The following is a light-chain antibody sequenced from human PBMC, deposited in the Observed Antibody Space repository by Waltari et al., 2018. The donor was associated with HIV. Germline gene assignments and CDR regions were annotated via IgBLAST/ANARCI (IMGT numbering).Light chain of an antibody. CDR3: HQYHDFPFT. CDR1: QGITTS. V-gene: IGKV1-8*01. CDR2: TTS. Sequence: ALRMTQSPSSFSASVGDRVTITCRASQGITTSLAWYQQQPGGAPRLLIHTTSTLESGVPSRFSCSGSGTEFTLTISCLQSEDVATYYCHQYHDFPFTFGPGTKVDIK. J-gene: IGKJ3*01.